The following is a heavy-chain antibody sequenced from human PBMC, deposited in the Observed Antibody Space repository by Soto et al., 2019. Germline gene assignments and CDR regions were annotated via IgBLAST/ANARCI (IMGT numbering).Heavy chain of an antibody. J-gene: IGHJ5*02. V-gene: IGHV3-66*01. CDR3: AGGPNSNSWGFA. Sequence: QLVESGGALVQPGGSLRLSCAASGFTVSNNYMSWVGQAPGKGLEWVSLIYSGGSTKSADSVKGRFTISRDSSKNTVYLQMNSLRAEDTAVYYCAGGPNSNSWGFAWGQGTLVTVSS. D-gene: IGHD3-16*01. CDR1: GFTVSNNY. CDR2: IYSGGST.